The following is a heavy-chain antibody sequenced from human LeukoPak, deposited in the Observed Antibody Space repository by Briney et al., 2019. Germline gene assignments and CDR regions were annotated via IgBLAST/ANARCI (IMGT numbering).Heavy chain of an antibody. V-gene: IGHV4-34*01. Sequence: SETLSLTCAVYGGSFSGYYWSWVRQPPGKGLEWIGEINHSGSTNYNPSLKSRVTISVDTSKNQSSLKLSSVTAADTAVYYCARGEPDTAMVDGRSRYYFDYWGQGTLVTVSS. D-gene: IGHD5-18*01. CDR2: INHSGST. J-gene: IGHJ4*02. CDR1: GGSFSGYY. CDR3: ARGEPDTAMVDGRSRYYFDY.